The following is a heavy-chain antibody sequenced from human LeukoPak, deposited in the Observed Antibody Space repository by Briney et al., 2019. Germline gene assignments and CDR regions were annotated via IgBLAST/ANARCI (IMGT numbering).Heavy chain of an antibody. Sequence: LAGGSLRLSCAASGFTFSSYAMHWVRQAPGKGLEWVALISYDGSTRDYVDSEKGRFTTSRDNSINTLYLQMDSLRPEDTAVYYCARAPYSSGWYYFGYWGQGTLVTVSS. CDR3: ARAPYSSGWYYFGY. V-gene: IGHV3-30*04. J-gene: IGHJ4*02. CDR2: ISYDGSTR. D-gene: IGHD6-19*01. CDR1: GFTFSSYA.